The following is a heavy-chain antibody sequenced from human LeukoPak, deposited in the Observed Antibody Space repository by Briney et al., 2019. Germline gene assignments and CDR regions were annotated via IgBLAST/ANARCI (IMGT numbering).Heavy chain of an antibody. CDR3: ARHRYYYYYMDV. V-gene: IGHV4-38-2*02. CDR1: GYSISSGYY. J-gene: IGHJ6*03. Sequence: PSKTLSLTCTVSGYSISSGYYWGWIRQPPGKGLEWIGSIYHSGSTYYNPSLKSRVTISVDTSKNQFSLKLSSVTAADTAVYYCARHRYYYYYMDVWGKGTTVTISS. CDR2: IYHSGST.